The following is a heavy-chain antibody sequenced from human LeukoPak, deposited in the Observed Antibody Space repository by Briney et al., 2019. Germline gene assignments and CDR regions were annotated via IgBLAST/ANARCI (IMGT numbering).Heavy chain of an antibody. V-gene: IGHV4-34*01. CDR3: ARAGYDYVRGSYRSPTFDY. CDR2: INHSGST. J-gene: IGHJ4*02. Sequence: PSETLSLTCAVYGGSFSGYYWSWIRQPPGKGLEWIGEINHSGSTNYNPSLKSRVTISVDTSKNQFSLKLSSVTAADTAVYYCARAGYDYVRGSYRSPTFDYWGQGTLVTVSS. D-gene: IGHD3-16*02. CDR1: GGSFSGYY.